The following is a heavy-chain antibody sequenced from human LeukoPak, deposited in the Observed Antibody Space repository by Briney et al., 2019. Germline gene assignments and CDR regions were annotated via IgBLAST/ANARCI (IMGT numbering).Heavy chain of an antibody. CDR2: IRWDGITT. CDR3: RTDCSSTSCSHRGAFDT. J-gene: IGHJ3*02. D-gene: IGHD2-2*01. CDR1: GFTFDDYT. Sequence: VYLGGSLRLSCAASGFTFDDYTMHWVRQIPGKGLEWVSLIRWDGITTYYADSVKGRFTISRESNKNILYLQMNSLRSEDTALYYCRTDCSSTSCSHRGAFDTWGQGTMVTVSS. V-gene: IGHV3-43*01.